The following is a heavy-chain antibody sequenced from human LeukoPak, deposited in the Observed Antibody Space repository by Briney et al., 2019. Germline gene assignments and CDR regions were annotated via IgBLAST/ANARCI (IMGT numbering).Heavy chain of an antibody. V-gene: IGHV4-61*05. D-gene: IGHD3-22*01. CDR2: IYYSGST. CDR1: GGSISSSSYY. CDR3: TRGSIAYYYMDV. Sequence: SETLSLTCTVSGGSISSSSYYWGWIRQPPGRGLEWIGNIYYSGSTNYNPSLKSRVAISVDTSKNQFSLKLSSVTAADTAVYYCTRGSIAYYYMDVWGKGTTVTVSS. J-gene: IGHJ6*03.